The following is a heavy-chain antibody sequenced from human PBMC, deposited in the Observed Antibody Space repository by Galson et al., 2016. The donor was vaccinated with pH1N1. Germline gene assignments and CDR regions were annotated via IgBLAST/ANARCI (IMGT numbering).Heavy chain of an antibody. V-gene: IGHV3-48*03. CDR2: ISSGGYSI. D-gene: IGHD3-16*01. J-gene: IGHJ6*02. CDR1: GLTFSSYE. CDR3: ATAPTGPGGFGVDV. Sequence: SLRLSCADSGLTFSSYEMNWVRQAPGKGLEWVAFISSGGYSIQYADSVKGRFTISRDNAKSSLYLQMNSLRPEDTAVYYCATAPTGPGGFGVDVWGQGTTVIVS.